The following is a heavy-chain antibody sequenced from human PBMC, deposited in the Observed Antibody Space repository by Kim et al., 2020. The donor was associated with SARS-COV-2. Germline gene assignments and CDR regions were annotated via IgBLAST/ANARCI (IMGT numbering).Heavy chain of an antibody. CDR3: TRHHYGGSWGQY. CDR2: INQDGSET. V-gene: IGHV3-7*01. Sequence: GGSLRLSCAASGFTFSSFWMGWVRQAPGKGLEWVANINQDGSETYYVDSIKGRFTISRDNAKNSVHLQMNSLRVENTAVYYCTRHHYGGSWGQYWGQGTPLTFSS. J-gene: IGHJ4*02. D-gene: IGHD4-17*01. CDR1: GFTFSSFW.